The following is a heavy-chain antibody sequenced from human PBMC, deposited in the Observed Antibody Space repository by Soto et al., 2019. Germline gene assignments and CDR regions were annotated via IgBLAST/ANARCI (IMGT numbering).Heavy chain of an antibody. J-gene: IGHJ4*02. V-gene: IGHV3-23*01. CDR3: EKASAPLGHFDH. CDR2: INDNGGDT. Sequence: GGSLRLSCAASGFTFSTYAMSWVRQAPGKGLEWVSAINDNGGDTYYTDSVKGRFTISRDNSKNTLYLRMNSLRVEDTAIYYCEKASAPLGHFDHWGQGILVTVSS. CDR1: GFTFSTYA.